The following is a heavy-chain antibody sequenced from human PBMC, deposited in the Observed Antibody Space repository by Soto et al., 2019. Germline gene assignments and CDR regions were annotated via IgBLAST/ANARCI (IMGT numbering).Heavy chain of an antibody. CDR2: ISGSGGST. D-gene: IGHD3-10*01. V-gene: IGHV3-23*01. CDR3: AKEYYYGSGSYYDIWPNYYFDY. CDR1: GFTFSSYA. Sequence: EVQLLESGGGLVQPGGSLRLSCAASGFTFSSYAMSWVRQAPGKGLEWVSAISGSGGSTYYADSVKGRFTISRDNSKNTLYVQMNSLRAEDTAVYYCAKEYYYGSGSYYDIWPNYYFDYWGQGTLVTVSS. J-gene: IGHJ4*02.